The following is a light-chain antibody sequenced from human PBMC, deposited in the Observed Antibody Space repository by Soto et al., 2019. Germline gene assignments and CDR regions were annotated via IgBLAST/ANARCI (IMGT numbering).Light chain of an antibody. CDR1: QSVSSIY. Sequence: EIVLTQSPGTLSLSPGERATVSCRASQSVSSIYLAWYQQKPGQAPRLLIYDVSSRATGIPDRFSGSGSGTDFTLTISRLAPEDFAVYYCQQSGSSPGTFGQGTKVEIK. V-gene: IGKV3-20*01. CDR3: QQSGSSPGT. J-gene: IGKJ1*01. CDR2: DVS.